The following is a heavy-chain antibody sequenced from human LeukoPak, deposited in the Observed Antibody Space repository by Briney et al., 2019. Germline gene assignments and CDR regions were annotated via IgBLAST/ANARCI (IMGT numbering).Heavy chain of an antibody. CDR3: ARGIAATAGSWFDP. V-gene: IGHV3-30*03. Sequence: PGRSLRLSCAASGFIFSTYDMDWVRQAPGKGLEWVAVISHDGRNEKYADSVKGRFTISRDNSKNTLYLQMDSLRAEDTAVYYCARGIAATAGSWFDPWGQGTLVTVSS. J-gene: IGHJ5*02. CDR2: ISHDGRNE. D-gene: IGHD6-13*01. CDR1: GFIFSTYD.